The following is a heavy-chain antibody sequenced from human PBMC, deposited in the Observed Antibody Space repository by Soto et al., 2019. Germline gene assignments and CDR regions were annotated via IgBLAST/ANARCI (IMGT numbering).Heavy chain of an antibody. CDR3: ARGPCGGDCYYYYYGMDV. V-gene: IGHV1-46*01. D-gene: IGHD2-21*02. Sequence: ASVKVSCKASGYIFTNHYIHWVRQAPGQGLEWMGRINPSDGSTNYAQKLQGRVTMTTDTSTSTAYMELRSLRSDDTAVYYCARGPCGGDCYYYYYGMDVWGQGTTVTVSS. J-gene: IGHJ6*02. CDR2: INPSDGST. CDR1: GYIFTNHY.